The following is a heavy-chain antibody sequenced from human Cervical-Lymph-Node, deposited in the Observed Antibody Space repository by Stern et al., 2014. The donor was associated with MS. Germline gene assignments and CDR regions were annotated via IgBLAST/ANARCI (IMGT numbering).Heavy chain of an antibody. CDR3: GKQVRE. V-gene: IGHV4-61*08. CDR1: GGSVSSDASY. J-gene: IGHJ4*02. CDR2: IYHSGSS. Sequence: QVQLQESVPGLVKPSETPSLTCTVSGGSVSSDASYSIWIRQSPGQGLEWIGYIYHSGSSSYNPSLKSRVSMSVDTSKNQFSLRLASVTAADTAVYYCGKQVREWGRGTLVTVSS.